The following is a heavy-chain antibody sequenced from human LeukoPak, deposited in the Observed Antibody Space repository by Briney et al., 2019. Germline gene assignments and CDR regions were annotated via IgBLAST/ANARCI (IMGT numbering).Heavy chain of an antibody. CDR1: GYTXTRYF. V-gene: IGHV1-46*01. CDR3: AREGGGGIDIEPSSDY. Sequence: GASVKVSCKASGYTXTRYFIHGVRQAPGRGLEWMGTRNPSGGSTGYAQKFQGRVTMTRDTSTSTVYMELSSLRSEDTAVYYCAREGGGGIDIEPSSDYWGQGTLVTVSS. CDR2: RNPSGGST. J-gene: IGHJ4*02. D-gene: IGHD2-15*01.